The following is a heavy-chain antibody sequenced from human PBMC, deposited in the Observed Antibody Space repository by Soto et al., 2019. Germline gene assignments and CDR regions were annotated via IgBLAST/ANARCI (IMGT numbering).Heavy chain of an antibody. V-gene: IGHV1-24*01. Sequence: GASVKVSCKVSGYTLTELSMHWVRQAPGKGLEWMGGFDPEDGETIYAQKFQGRVTMTEDTSTDTAYMELSSLRSEDTAVYYCAVYCSGGSCYSPYNWFDPWGQGTLVTVSS. CDR3: AVYCSGGSCYSPYNWFDP. D-gene: IGHD2-15*01. CDR1: GYTLTELS. J-gene: IGHJ5*02. CDR2: FDPEDGET.